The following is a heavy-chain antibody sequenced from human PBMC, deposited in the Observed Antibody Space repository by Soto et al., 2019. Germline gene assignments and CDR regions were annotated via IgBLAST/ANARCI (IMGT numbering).Heavy chain of an antibody. CDR2: IYYSGST. CDR1: GGSISSGGYY. J-gene: IGHJ6*02. CDR3: ARDQGDETYYYYGMDV. V-gene: IGHV4-31*03. Sequence: QVQLQESGPGLVKPSQTLSLTCTVSGGSISSGGYYWSWIRQHPGKGLEWIGYIYYSGSTYYNPSLKSRVTISVDTSKNQFSLKLSSVTAADTAVYYCARDQGDETYYYYGMDVWGQGTTVTVSS.